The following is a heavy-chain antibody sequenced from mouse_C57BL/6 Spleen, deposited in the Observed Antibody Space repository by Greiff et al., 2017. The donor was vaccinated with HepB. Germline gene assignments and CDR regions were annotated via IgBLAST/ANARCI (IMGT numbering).Heavy chain of an antibody. Sequence: QVQLQQPGAELVKPGASVKMSCKASGYTFTSYWITWVKQRPGQGLEWIGDIYPGSGSTNYNEKFKSKATLTVDTSSSTADMQLSSLTSEDSAVYYCARSLYYYGSEGYWGQGTTLTVSS. CDR2: IYPGSGST. V-gene: IGHV1-55*01. D-gene: IGHD1-1*01. J-gene: IGHJ2*01. CDR3: ARSLYYYGSEGY. CDR1: GYTFTSYW.